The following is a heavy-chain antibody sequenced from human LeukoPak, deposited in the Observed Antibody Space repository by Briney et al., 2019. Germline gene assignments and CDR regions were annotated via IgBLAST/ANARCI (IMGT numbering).Heavy chain of an antibody. J-gene: IGHJ4*02. D-gene: IGHD5-12*01. CDR1: GYTFTGYY. Sequence: ASVRVSCKASGYTFTGYYMHWVRQAPGQGLEWMGWINPNSGGTNYAQKFQGRVTMTRDTSISTAYMELSRLRSDDTAVYYCARGGDYSAYDFALDYWGQGTLVTVSS. V-gene: IGHV1-2*02. CDR3: ARGGDYSAYDFALDY. CDR2: INPNSGGT.